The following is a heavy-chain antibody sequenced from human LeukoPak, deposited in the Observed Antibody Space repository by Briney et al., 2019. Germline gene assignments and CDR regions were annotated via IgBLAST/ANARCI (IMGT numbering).Heavy chain of an antibody. CDR1: GGSISSYY. J-gene: IGHJ4*02. V-gene: IGHV4-59*08. CDR2: IYYSGST. CDR3: ARHSQHSGDLGSARNFDY. D-gene: IGHD7-27*01. Sequence: SETLSLTCTVSGGSISSYYWSWIRQPPGKGLEWIGYIYYSGSTNYNPSLKSRVTISVDTSKNQFSLKLSSVTAADTAVYYCARHSQHSGDLGSARNFDYWGRGTLVTVSS.